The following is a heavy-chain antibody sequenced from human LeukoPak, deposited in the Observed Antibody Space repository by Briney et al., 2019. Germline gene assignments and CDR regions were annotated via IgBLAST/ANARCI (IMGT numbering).Heavy chain of an antibody. CDR1: GFTFSSYE. Sequence: GGSLRLSCAASGFTFSSYEMNWVRQAPGKGLEWVGRIKSKIDGGTADYAAPVKGRFTISRDDSKNMLYLQMNSLKTEDTAVYYCTTNLDRTRNCRSNSCLDWGQGTLVTVSS. J-gene: IGHJ4*02. CDR3: TTNLDRTRNCRSNSCLD. CDR2: IKSKIDGGTA. D-gene: IGHD2-2*01. V-gene: IGHV3-15*01.